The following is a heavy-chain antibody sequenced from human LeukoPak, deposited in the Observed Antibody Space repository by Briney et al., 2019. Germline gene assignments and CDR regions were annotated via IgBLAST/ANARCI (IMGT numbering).Heavy chain of an antibody. Sequence: PSETLSLTCAVYGGSFSGYYWSWIRQPPGKGLEWIGEINHSGSTNYNPSLKSRVTISVDTSKNQFSLKLSSVTAADTAVYYCARQFSGPEQTYYYYYYYMDVWGKGTTVTVSS. CDR2: INHSGST. V-gene: IGHV4-34*01. J-gene: IGHJ6*03. CDR3: ARQFSGPEQTYYYYYYYMDV. D-gene: IGHD1-14*01. CDR1: GGSFSGYY.